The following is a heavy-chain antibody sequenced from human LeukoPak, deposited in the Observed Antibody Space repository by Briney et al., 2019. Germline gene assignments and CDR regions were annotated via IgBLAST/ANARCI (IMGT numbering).Heavy chain of an antibody. J-gene: IGHJ5*02. Sequence: PGGSLRLSCAASGFTFSSYGMHWVRQAPGKGLEWVAVISYDGSNIYYADFVKGRFTISRDNSKNTLFLQMNSLRADDTAVYYCAKDGTTVTTLYRPTKWFGPWGQGTLVTVSS. CDR3: AKDGTTVTTLYRPTKWFGP. D-gene: IGHD4-11*01. V-gene: IGHV3-30*18. CDR2: ISYDGSNI. CDR1: GFTFSSYG.